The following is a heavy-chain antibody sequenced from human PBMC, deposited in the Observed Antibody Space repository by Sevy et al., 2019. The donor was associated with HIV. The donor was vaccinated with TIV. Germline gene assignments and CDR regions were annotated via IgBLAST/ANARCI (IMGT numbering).Heavy chain of an antibody. CDR3: ARGVGVDC. CDR1: GFTFSPYW. J-gene: IGHJ4*02. CDR2: IRQDGSDK. Sequence: GGSLRLSCAASGFTFSPYWMTWVRQAPGKGLEWVANIRQDGSDKYYVDSVKGRFTISRDNAKNSLYLKMNSLRADDTAMYYCARGVGVDCWGQGALVTVSS. V-gene: IGHV3-7*01. D-gene: IGHD3-16*01.